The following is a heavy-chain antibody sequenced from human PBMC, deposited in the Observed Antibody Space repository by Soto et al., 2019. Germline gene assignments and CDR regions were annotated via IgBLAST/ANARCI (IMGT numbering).Heavy chain of an antibody. CDR2: IIASGARA. V-gene: IGHV3-23*01. J-gene: IGHJ3*02. D-gene: IGHD6-13*01. CDR3: AKGGQQAAPGTGAFEI. Sequence: EVQLLESGGGLVQPGGSLRLSCAASGFTFSMYGMSWVRQAPGKGLEWVSGIIASGARAFYADSVKGRFSISRDNSKNTMYLQMSSLRAEDTAVYYCAKGGQQAAPGTGAFEIWVQVTMVNVS. CDR1: GFTFSMYG.